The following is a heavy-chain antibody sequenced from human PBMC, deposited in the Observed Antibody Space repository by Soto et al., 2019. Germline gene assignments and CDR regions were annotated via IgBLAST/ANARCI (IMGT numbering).Heavy chain of an antibody. CDR1: GFTFSNNG. CDR3: GRGVDYRDYAIDY. CDR2: IWYDGSNE. J-gene: IGHJ4*02. D-gene: IGHD4-17*01. V-gene: IGHV3-33*01. Sequence: QVQLVESGGGVVQPGRSLRLSCAASGFTFSNNGMHCVRQAPGKGLEWVAVIWYDGSNEYFADSVKGRFTISRDNSKNTLFLQMDSLRAEDTAVYYCGRGVDYRDYAIDYWGQGTLVTVSS.